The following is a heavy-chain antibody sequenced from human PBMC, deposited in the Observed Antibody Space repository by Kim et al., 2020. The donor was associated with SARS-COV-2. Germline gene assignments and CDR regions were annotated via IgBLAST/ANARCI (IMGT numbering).Heavy chain of an antibody. D-gene: IGHD6-19*01. CDR3: ARVDTVAGTLDY. CDR2: IYYSGST. V-gene: IGHV4-39*07. Sequence: SETLSLTCTVSGGSISSSSYYWGWIRQPPGKGLEWIGSIYYSGSTYYNPSLKSRVTISVDTSKNQFSLKLSSVTAADTAVHYCARVDTVAGTLDYWGQGTLVTVSS. CDR1: GGSISSSSYY. J-gene: IGHJ4*02.